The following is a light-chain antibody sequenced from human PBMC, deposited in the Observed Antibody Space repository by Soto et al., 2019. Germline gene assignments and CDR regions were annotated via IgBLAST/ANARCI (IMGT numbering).Light chain of an antibody. CDR2: DVS. CDR1: SSDDGGYNY. V-gene: IGLV2-14*01. CDR3: SSYTSSSTLYV. J-gene: IGLJ1*01. Sequence: QSVLPQPASVSGSPVQSITISCTGTSSDDGGYNYVSWDQQHAGKAPKLMIYDVSNRPSGVSNRFSGSKSGNTASLTISGLQAEDEADYYCSSYTSSSTLYVFGTGTKVTV.